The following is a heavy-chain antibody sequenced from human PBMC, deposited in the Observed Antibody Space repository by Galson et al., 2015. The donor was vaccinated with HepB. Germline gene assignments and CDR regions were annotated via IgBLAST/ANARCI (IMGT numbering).Heavy chain of an antibody. Sequence: SLRLSCAASGFTFSSYAMSWVRQAPGKGLEWVSAISGSGGSTYYADSVKGRFTISRDNSKNTLYLQMNSLRAEDTAVYYCAKDGLRYFDWLGDWYFDLWGRGTLVTVSS. J-gene: IGHJ2*01. D-gene: IGHD3-9*01. V-gene: IGHV3-23*01. CDR3: AKDGLRYFDWLGDWYFDL. CDR2: ISGSGGST. CDR1: GFTFSSYA.